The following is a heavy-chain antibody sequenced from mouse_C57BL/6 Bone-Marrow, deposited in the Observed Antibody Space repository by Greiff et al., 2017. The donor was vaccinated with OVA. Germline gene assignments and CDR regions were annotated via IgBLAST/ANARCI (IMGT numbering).Heavy chain of an antibody. CDR3: ARLYDGYYNFDY. Sequence: VQLQQPGAELVRPGTSVKLSCKASGYTFTSYWMHWVKQRPGQGLEWIGVIDPSDSYTNYNQKFKGKATLTVDTSSSTAYMQLSSLTSADSAVYYCARLYDGYYNFDYWGQGTTLTVSS. CDR1: GYTFTSYW. CDR2: IDPSDSYT. V-gene: IGHV1-59*01. J-gene: IGHJ2*01. D-gene: IGHD2-3*01.